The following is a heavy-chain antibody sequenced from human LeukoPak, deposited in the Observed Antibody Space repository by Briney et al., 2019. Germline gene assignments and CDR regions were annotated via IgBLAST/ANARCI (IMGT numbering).Heavy chain of an antibody. D-gene: IGHD2-2*01. V-gene: IGHV3-30*04. CDR1: GFTFSSYA. J-gene: IGHJ4*02. CDR2: ISYDGSNK. Sequence: GGSLRLSCAASGFTFSSYAMHWVRQAPGKGLEWVAVISYDGSNKYYADSVKGRFTISRDNSKNTLYLQMNSLRGGDTAVYYCARDPPRIVVVPAASYYFDYWGQGTLVTVSS. CDR3: ARDPPRIVVVPAASYYFDY.